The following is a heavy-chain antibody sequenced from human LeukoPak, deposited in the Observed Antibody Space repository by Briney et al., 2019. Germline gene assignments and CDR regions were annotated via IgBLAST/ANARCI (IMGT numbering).Heavy chain of an antibody. J-gene: IGHJ4*02. D-gene: IGHD1-7*01. Sequence: GGSLRLSCAASGFTFNTYGMHWVRQAPGKGLEWVAFIRYDGSEKYYADPVKGRFTISRDNSKNTLYLQMNSLRAEDTAIYYCAREDDWNYEDYWGQGTLVTVSS. CDR3: AREDDWNYEDY. CDR1: GFTFNTYG. V-gene: IGHV3-30*02. CDR2: IRYDGSEK.